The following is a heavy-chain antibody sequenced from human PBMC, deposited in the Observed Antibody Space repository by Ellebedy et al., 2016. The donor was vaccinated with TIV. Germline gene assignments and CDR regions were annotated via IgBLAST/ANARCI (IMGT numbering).Heavy chain of an antibody. CDR3: ARDSGSYYRFDE. Sequence: SETLSLXCSVSGDSVSTYYWSWIRQAPGKGLEWIGYIYYSGNSNYNPSLKSRATISIDTSKNQFSLKLTSVTAADTAVYYCARDSGSYYRFDEWGQGTLVTVSS. D-gene: IGHD3-10*01. CDR1: GDSVSTYY. CDR2: IYYSGNS. V-gene: IGHV4-59*02. J-gene: IGHJ4*02.